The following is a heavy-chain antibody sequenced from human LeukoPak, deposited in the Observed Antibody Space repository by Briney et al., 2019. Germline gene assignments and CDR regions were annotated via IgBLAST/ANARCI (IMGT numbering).Heavy chain of an antibody. V-gene: IGHV1-46*01. CDR2: INPSGGST. D-gene: IGHD2-8*01. CDR3: ARDGVYQPLHPNFDY. Sequence: ASVKVSCKASGYTFTSYYMHWVRQAPGQGLEWMGIINPSGGSTSYAQKFQGGVTVTRDTSTSTVYMELSSLRSEDTAVYYCARDGVYQPLHPNFDYWGQGTLVTVSS. J-gene: IGHJ4*02. CDR1: GYTFTSYY.